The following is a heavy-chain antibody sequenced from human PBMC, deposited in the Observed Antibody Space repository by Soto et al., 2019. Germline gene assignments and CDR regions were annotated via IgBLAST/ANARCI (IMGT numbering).Heavy chain of an antibody. CDR2: INHSGST. CDR3: ARRRHIVVVTANLWFDP. V-gene: IGHV4-34*01. CDR1: GGSFSGYY. Sequence: SETLSLTCAVYGGSFSGYYWSWIRQPPGKGLEWIGEINHSGSTNYNPSLKSRVTISVDTSKNQFSLKLSSVTAADTAVYYCARRRHIVVVTANLWFDPWGQGTLVTVSS. D-gene: IGHD2-21*02. J-gene: IGHJ5*02.